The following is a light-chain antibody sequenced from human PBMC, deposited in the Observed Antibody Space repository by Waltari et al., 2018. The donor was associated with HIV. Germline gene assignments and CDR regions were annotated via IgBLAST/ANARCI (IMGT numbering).Light chain of an antibody. V-gene: IGLV3-10*01. J-gene: IGLJ2*01. CDR1: ALPKKY. Sequence: SSELTQPPSVSVSPGQTARITCSGGALPKKYAYWYQQNSGQAPVLVIYDDNKRPSGIPERFSGSSSGTMATLTISGAQVEDEADYFCYSTDSSPNHRGVFGGGTILTVL. CDR3: YSTDSSPNHRGV. CDR2: DDN.